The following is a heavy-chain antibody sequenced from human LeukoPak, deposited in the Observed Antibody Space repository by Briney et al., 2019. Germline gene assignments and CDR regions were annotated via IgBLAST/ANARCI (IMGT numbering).Heavy chain of an antibody. CDR1: GGSISSSSHY. CDR2: IYFSGST. Sequence: PSETLSLTCAVSGGSISSSSHYWGWIRQPPGKGLEWIGSIYFSGSTYYNPSLKSRVTISVDTSKNQISLKLSSVTAADTAVYYCARALIGAAGYNWFDPWGQGTLVTVSS. D-gene: IGHD6-13*01. V-gene: IGHV4-39*01. CDR3: ARALIGAAGYNWFDP. J-gene: IGHJ5*02.